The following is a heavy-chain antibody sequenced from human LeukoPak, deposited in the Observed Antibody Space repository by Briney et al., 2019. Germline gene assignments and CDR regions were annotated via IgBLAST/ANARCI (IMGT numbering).Heavy chain of an antibody. J-gene: IGHJ5*02. V-gene: IGHV1-2*02. Sequence: ASVKVSCKASGYTFTGYYMHWVRQAPGQGLEWMGWINPNSGGTNYAQKFQGRVTMTRDTSISTAYMELSRLRSDDTAVYYCARVPKPANYNWFDPWGQGTLVTISS. CDR2: INPNSGGT. CDR3: ARVPKPANYNWFDP. CDR1: GYTFTGYY. D-gene: IGHD1-1*01.